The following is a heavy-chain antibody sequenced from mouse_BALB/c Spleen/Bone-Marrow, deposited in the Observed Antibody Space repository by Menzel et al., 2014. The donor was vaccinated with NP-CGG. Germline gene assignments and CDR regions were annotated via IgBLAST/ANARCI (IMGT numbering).Heavy chain of an antibody. CDR1: GFTFSSYT. J-gene: IGHJ4*01. V-gene: IGHV5-6-4*01. D-gene: IGHD2-3*01. CDR3: TRDLYDGYSYYAMDY. Sequence: EVKLMESGGGLVKPGGSLKLSCAASGFTFSSYTMSWVRQTPEKRLEWVATISSVGIYTYYPDSVKGRFTISRDNAKNTPYLQMSSLKSEDTAMYYCTRDLYDGYSYYAMDYWGQGTSVTVSS. CDR2: ISSVGIYT.